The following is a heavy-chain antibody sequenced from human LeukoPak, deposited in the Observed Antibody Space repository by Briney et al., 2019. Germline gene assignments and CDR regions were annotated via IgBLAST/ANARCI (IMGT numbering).Heavy chain of an antibody. V-gene: IGHV1-69*04. J-gene: IGHJ6*01. CDR1: GGTFSSYA. CDR2: IIPILGIA. CDR3: ARDPNVGPNHV. Sequence: SVKVSCKASGGTFSSYAISWVRQAPGQGLEWMGRIIPILGIANYAQKFQGRVPITADKSTSKAYLELRSLRSEDTPVYYCARDPNVGPNHVWGEEATVAAAS. D-gene: IGHD1-26*01.